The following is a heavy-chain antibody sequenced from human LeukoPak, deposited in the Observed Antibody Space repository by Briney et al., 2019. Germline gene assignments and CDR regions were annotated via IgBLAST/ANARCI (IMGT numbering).Heavy chain of an antibody. CDR3: AKSGLWFGEFGYFDY. Sequence: PGGSLRLSCAASGFTFSSYGVSWVRQAPGKGLEWVSAISGSGGSTYYADSVKGRFTISRDNSKNTLYLQMNSLRAEDTAVYYCAKSGLWFGEFGYFDYWGQGTLVTVSS. CDR1: GFTFSSYG. CDR2: ISGSGGST. J-gene: IGHJ4*02. D-gene: IGHD3-10*01. V-gene: IGHV3-23*01.